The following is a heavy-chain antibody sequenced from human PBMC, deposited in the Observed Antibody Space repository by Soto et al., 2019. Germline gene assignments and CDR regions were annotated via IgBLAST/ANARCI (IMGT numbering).Heavy chain of an antibody. CDR1: GLPFSSYV. CDR3: AKDSNKYSSSLRGRYFDY. CDR2: ISGGGSNT. V-gene: IGHV3-23*01. Sequence: PGGSLRLSCAASGLPFSSYVMAWVRQAPGKGLEWVSGISGGGSNTFYADSVNGRFTISRDNSKNTLLLQMNSLGAEDTAVYYCAKDSNKYSSSLRGRYFDYWGQGIGVTVSS. J-gene: IGHJ4*02. D-gene: IGHD4-4*01.